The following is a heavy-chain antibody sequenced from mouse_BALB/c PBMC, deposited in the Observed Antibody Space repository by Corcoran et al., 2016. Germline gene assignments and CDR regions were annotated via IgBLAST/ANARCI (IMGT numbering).Heavy chain of an antibody. CDR1: GYTFTDYN. J-gene: IGHJ3*01. Sequence: EVLLQQSGPELVKPGASVKIPCKASGYTFTDYNMDWVKQSHGKSLEWIGDINPNNGGTIYNQKFKGKATLTVDKSSSTAYMELRSLTSEDTAVYYCARTYYGSGGFAYWGQGTLVTVSA. V-gene: IGHV1-18*01. CDR3: ARTYYGSGGFAY. D-gene: IGHD1-1*01. CDR2: INPNNGGT.